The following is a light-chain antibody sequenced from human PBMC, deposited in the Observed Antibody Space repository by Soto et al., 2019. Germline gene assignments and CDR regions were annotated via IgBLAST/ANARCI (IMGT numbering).Light chain of an antibody. CDR2: EVT. CDR3: CSYADSSTWV. V-gene: IGLV2-23*02. J-gene: IGLJ3*02. CDR1: SSDVGSHNF. Sequence: QSALTQPASVSGSPGQSIAISCTGTSSDVGSHNFVSWYQQRPGEAPKLMIFEVTKRPSGVSNRFSASKSGNTASLTISGVQAEDEADYYCCSYADSSTWVFGGGTKLTVL.